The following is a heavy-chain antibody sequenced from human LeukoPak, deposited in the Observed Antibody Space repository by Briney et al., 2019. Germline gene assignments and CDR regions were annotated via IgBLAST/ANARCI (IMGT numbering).Heavy chain of an antibody. CDR2: ISGSGGST. Sequence: AGGSLRHSCAASGFTFSSYAMTWVRQAPGKGLEWVSGISGSGGSTYYADSVKGRFTISRDNSNNTLYLQMNSLRAEDTAVYYCAKNSGSYPRYYFDYWGQGTLVTVSS. CDR1: GFTFSSYA. CDR3: AKNSGSYPRYYFDY. D-gene: IGHD1-26*01. V-gene: IGHV3-23*01. J-gene: IGHJ4*02.